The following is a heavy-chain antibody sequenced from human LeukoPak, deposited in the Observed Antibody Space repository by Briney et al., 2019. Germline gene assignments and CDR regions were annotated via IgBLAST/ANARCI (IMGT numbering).Heavy chain of an antibody. J-gene: IGHJ6*02. CDR3: ARGPPGDFWTYDYYYYGMDV. CDR2: IWYDGSDK. Sequence: PGGSLRLSCAASGFPSSNYAMHWVRQDPGKGLEWVAVIWYDGSDKYYGESLKGRFTISRDNSKNTLYLQMNSLRAEDSAVYYCARGPPGDFWTYDYYYYGMDVWGQGTTVTVSS. D-gene: IGHD3/OR15-3a*01. CDR1: GFPSSNYA. V-gene: IGHV3-33*01.